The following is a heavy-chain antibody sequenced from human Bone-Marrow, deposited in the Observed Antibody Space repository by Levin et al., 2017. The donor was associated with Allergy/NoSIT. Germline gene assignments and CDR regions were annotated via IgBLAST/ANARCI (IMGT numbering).Heavy chain of an antibody. Sequence: GESLKISCKGSGYSFTSYWIGWVRQMPGKGLEWMGIIYPGDSDTRYSPSFQGQVTISADKSISTAYLQWSSLKASDTAMYYCARHKAARPEFYYYYGMDVWGQGTTVTVSS. CDR1: GYSFTSYW. V-gene: IGHV5-51*01. CDR3: ARHKAARPEFYYYYGMDV. D-gene: IGHD6-6*01. CDR2: IYPGDSDT. J-gene: IGHJ6*02.